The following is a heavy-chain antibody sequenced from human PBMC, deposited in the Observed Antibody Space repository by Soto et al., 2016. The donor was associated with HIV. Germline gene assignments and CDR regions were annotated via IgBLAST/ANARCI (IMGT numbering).Heavy chain of an antibody. J-gene: IGHJ4*02. CDR1: GFIFNNVW. Sequence: EVQLEESGGGLVKPGGSLRLSCAASGFIFNNVWLSWVRQAPGKGLEWLGRVKSKVDGGTIDYAAPVKDRFSISRDDPKNTVYLQMNSLKTEDTGLYYCTTVGRGTRDYWGQGTLVTVSS. CDR3: TTVGRGTRDY. CDR2: VKSKVDGGTI. V-gene: IGHV3-15*01. D-gene: IGHD6-25*01.